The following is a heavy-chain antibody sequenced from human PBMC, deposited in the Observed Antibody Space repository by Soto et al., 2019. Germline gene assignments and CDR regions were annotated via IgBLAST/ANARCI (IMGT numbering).Heavy chain of an antibody. Sequence: ASVKVSCKASGYTFTGYYMHWVRQAPGQGLEWMGWINPNSGGTNYAQKFQGWVTMTRDTSISTAYMELSRLRSDDTAVYYCARDLWLRSGYDFFEWPIDYYYGMDVWGQGTTVTVSS. J-gene: IGHJ6*02. D-gene: IGHD5-12*01. CDR3: ARDLWLRSGYDFFEWPIDYYYGMDV. CDR2: INPNSGGT. CDR1: GYTFTGYY. V-gene: IGHV1-2*04.